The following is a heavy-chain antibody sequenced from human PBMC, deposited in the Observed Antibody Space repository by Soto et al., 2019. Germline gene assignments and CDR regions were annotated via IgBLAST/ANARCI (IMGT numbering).Heavy chain of an antibody. V-gene: IGHV1-18*01. D-gene: IGHD5-12*01. CDR2: ISSYNGDT. CDR1: GYTFTRSG. J-gene: IGHJ6*02. Sequence: ASVKVSCKASGYTFTRSGISWARQAPGQGPEWMGWISSYNGDTNYAQTFQGRVTMTTDTSTSTAYMELRSLRSDDTAVYYCASDCVAPYYYYGMDIWGQGTPVPVSS. CDR3: ASDCVAPYYYYGMDI.